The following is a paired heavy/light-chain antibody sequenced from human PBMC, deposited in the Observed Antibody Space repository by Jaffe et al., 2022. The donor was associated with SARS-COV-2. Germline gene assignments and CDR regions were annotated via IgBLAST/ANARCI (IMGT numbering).Heavy chain of an antibody. D-gene: IGHD3-10*01. CDR2: IYYSGST. V-gene: IGHV4-39*01. CDR1: GGSISSRSYF. Sequence: QLQLQESGPGLVKPSETLSLTCTVSGGSISSRSYFWGWIRQPPGKGLEWIGSIYYSGSTYYNPSLKSRVTISVDTSKNQFSLKLNSVTAADTAVYYCARLYSGSGSYYSRFDPWGQGTLVTVSS. J-gene: IGHJ5*02. CDR3: ARLYSGSGSYYSRFDP.
Light chain of an antibody. CDR2: SNN. J-gene: IGLJ2*01. Sequence: QSVLTQPPSASGTPGQRVTISCSGSSSNIGSSTVNWYQQLPGTAPKLLIYSNNQRPSGVPDRISGSKSGTSASLAISGLQSEDEADYYCAAWDDSLNGVVFGGGTKLTVL. CDR1: SSNIGSST. CDR3: AAWDDSLNGVV. V-gene: IGLV1-44*01.